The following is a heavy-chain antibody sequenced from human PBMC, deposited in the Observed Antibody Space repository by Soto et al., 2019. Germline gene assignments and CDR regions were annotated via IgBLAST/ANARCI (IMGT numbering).Heavy chain of an antibody. V-gene: IGHV3-7*01. CDR1: GFTFSSYW. CDR2: IKQDGSEK. J-gene: IGHJ5*02. CDR3: ARDLPADGDYLNWFDP. D-gene: IGHD4-17*01. Sequence: EVQLVESGGGLVQPGGSLRLSCAASGFTFSSYWMSWVRQAPGKGLEWVANIKQDGSEKYYVDSVKGRFTISRDNAKNSLYLQMNSLRAEDTAVYYCARDLPADGDYLNWFDPWGQGTLVTVSS.